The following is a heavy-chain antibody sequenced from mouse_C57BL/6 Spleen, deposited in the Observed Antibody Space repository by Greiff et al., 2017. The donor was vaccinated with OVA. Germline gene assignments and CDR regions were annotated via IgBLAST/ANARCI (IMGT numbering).Heavy chain of an antibody. CDR3: ADLYYDYDGFAY. V-gene: IGHV1-26*01. J-gene: IGHJ3*01. CDR2: INPNNGGT. CDR1: GYTFTDYY. Sequence: EVQLQQSGPELVKPGASVKISCKASGYTFTDYYMNWVKQSHGKSLEWIGDINPNNGGTSYNQKFKGKATLTVDKSSSTAYMELRSLTSEDSAVYYCADLYYDYDGFAYWGQGTLVTVSA. D-gene: IGHD2-4*01.